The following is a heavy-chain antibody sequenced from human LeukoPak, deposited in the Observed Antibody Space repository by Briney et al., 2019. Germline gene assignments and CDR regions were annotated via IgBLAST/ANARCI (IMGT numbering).Heavy chain of an antibody. CDR1: GFTFNNAW. J-gene: IGHJ4*02. CDR3: TTVRLYYDSSGTHY. V-gene: IGHV3-15*01. D-gene: IGHD3-22*01. CDR2: NKDKSDGGTT. Sequence: PGGSLRLSCVASGFTFNNAWMSWVRQAPGKGPEWVGRNKDKSDGGTTDNAAPVKGISTIAKAESKKKLKLQMNSLQTEDTAVYYCTTVRLYYDSSGTHYWGQGTLVTVSS.